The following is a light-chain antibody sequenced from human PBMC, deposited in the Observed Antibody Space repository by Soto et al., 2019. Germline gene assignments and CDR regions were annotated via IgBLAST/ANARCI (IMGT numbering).Light chain of an antibody. CDR1: QGLNSNS. V-gene: IGKV3-20*01. Sequence: EIVLTQSPGTLSLSPGERATLSCRASQGLNSNSLAWYQQKPGQAPRLLMYAADNRATGITDRFSGSGSGTDFTLTISRLEPEDFAVYYCQLYGRSPMYTFGQGTRLEIK. CDR3: QLYGRSPMYT. CDR2: AAD. J-gene: IGKJ2*01.